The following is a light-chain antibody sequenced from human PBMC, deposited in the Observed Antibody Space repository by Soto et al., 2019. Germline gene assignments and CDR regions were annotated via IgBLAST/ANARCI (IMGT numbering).Light chain of an antibody. CDR2: QDT. V-gene: IGLV3-1*01. Sequence: SYELTQPPSVSVSPGQTASITGSGNKLGDKYACWYQQKPGQSPVLVLHQDTKRPSGIPERFSGSTSGDTATLTISGTQAMDEADYYCQTWDSGTAVFGGGTKLTVL. CDR1: KLGDKY. CDR3: QTWDSGTAV. J-gene: IGLJ2*01.